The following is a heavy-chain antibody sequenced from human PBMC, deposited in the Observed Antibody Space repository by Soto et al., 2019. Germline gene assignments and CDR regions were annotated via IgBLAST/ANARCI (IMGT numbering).Heavy chain of an antibody. J-gene: IGHJ6*02. D-gene: IGHD6-19*01. CDR3: AKCESSGGSWYYYGMDV. CDR1: GFTFSIYG. CDR2: ISYDGSNK. V-gene: IGHV3-30*18. Sequence: GGSLRLSCAASGFTFSIYGMHWVRQAPGKGLEWVAVISYDGSNKYYADSVKGRFTISRDNSKNTLYLQMNSLRAEDTAVYYCAKCESSGGSWYYYGMDVWGQGTTVTVSS.